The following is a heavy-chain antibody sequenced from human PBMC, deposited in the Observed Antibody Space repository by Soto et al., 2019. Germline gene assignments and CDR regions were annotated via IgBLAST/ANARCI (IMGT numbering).Heavy chain of an antibody. CDR1: GDSVSSNSAA. CDR3: ARDWGSRGYSYGFGWFDP. J-gene: IGHJ5*02. D-gene: IGHD5-18*01. Sequence: SQTLSLTCAISGDSVSSNSAAWNWIRQSPSRGLEWLGRTYYRSKWYNDYAVSVKSRITITPDTSKNQFSLQLNSVTPEDTAVYYCARDWGSRGYSYGFGWFDPWGQGTLVTVSS. CDR2: TYYRSKWYN. V-gene: IGHV6-1*01.